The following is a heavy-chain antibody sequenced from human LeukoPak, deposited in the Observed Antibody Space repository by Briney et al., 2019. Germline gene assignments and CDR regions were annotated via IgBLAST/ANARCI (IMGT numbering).Heavy chain of an antibody. J-gene: IGHJ3*02. CDR1: GFTFSSYG. CDR3: ASLPGYTGAFRLEDAFDI. V-gene: IGHV3-33*01. Sequence: GGSLRLSCAASGFTFSSYGMHWVRQAPGKGLEWVAVIWYDGSNKYYADSVKGRFTISRDNSKNTLYLQMNSLRAEDTAVHYCASLPGYTGAFRLEDAFDIWGQGTMVTVSS. CDR2: IWYDGSNK. D-gene: IGHD3-9*01.